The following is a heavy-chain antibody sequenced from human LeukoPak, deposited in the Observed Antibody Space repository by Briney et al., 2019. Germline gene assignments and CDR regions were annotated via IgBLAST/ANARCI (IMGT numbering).Heavy chain of an antibody. V-gene: IGHV1-69*05. CDR2: INPMFGTA. Sequence: ASVKVSCKASGGTFSSYAINWVRQAPGQGLEWMGGINPMFGTASYAQKFQGRVTITTDESTSTAHMELSSLRSEDTAVYYCARDLLRFPREDYYYMDVWGKGTTVTVSS. CDR1: GGTFSSYA. J-gene: IGHJ6*03. CDR3: ARDLLRFPREDYYYMDV. D-gene: IGHD3-3*01.